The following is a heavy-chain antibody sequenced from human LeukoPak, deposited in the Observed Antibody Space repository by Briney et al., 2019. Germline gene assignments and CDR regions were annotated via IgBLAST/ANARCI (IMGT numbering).Heavy chain of an antibody. Sequence: SETLSLTCAVYGGSFSGYYWSWIRQPPGKGLEWIGYIYYSGSTNYNPSLKSRVTISVDTSKNQFSLKLSSVTAADTAVYYCARDRRMSSFDYWGQGTLVTVSS. CDR3: ARDRRMSSFDY. V-gene: IGHV4-59*01. D-gene: IGHD2-15*01. CDR1: GGSFSGYY. CDR2: IYYSGST. J-gene: IGHJ4*02.